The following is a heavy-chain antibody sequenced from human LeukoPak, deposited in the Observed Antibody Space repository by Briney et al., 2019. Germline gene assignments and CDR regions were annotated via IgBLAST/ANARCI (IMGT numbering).Heavy chain of an antibody. CDR1: GYTFTGYY. Sequence: ASVKVSCKASGYTFTGYYMHWVRQAPGQGLEWMGWINPDNGGTNYAQKFQGRVTMTRDMSISTAYMELSRLRSDDTAAYYCARDPSNSGYDYLYYFDYWGQGTLVTVSS. CDR2: INPDNGGT. V-gene: IGHV1-2*02. J-gene: IGHJ4*02. CDR3: ARDPSNSGYDYLYYFDY. D-gene: IGHD5-12*01.